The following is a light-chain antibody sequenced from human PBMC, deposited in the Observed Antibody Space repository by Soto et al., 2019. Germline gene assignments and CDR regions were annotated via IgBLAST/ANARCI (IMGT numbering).Light chain of an antibody. CDR1: TSNIGTTY. J-gene: IGLJ2*01. CDR3: AAWDDSLSGPV. Sequence: QAVVTQPPSASGTPGQRVTISCSGSTSNIGTTYVYWYQQLPGTAPRLIMYSTNKRPSGVPDRFSGSKSGTSAFLAIYGLRTENAANHDCAAWDDSLSGPVFGGGTKLTVL. V-gene: IGLV1-47*02. CDR2: STN.